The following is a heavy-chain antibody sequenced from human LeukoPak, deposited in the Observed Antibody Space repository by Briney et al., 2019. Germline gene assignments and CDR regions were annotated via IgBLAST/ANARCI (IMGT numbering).Heavy chain of an antibody. V-gene: IGHV3-15*01. CDR1: GFTFSNAW. J-gene: IGHJ3*02. D-gene: IGHD3-16*01. CDR3: TSRSHMFGGAFDI. CDR2: IKSKTDGGTT. Sequence: GGSLRLSCAASGFTFSNAWLSWVRRAPGRGLEWVGRIKSKTDGGTTDYAAPVKGRFTISRDDSKNTLSLQMNSLKTEDTAVYYCTSRSHMFGGAFDIWGQGTMVTVSS.